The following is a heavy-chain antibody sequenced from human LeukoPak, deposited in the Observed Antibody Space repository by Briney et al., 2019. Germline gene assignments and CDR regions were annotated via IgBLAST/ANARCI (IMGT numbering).Heavy chain of an antibody. D-gene: IGHD2-2*01. CDR2: ISSDSNI. CDR3: ASRYCTSTNCYAFDI. J-gene: IGHJ3*02. CDR1: GFTFSSYW. Sequence: PGGSLRLSCAASGFTFSSYWMSWVRQAPGKGLEWVSSISSDSNIFYADSVQGRFTISRDNAENSLFLQMNSLRAEDTAVYYCASRYCTSTNCYAFDIWGQGTMVTVSS. V-gene: IGHV3-21*01.